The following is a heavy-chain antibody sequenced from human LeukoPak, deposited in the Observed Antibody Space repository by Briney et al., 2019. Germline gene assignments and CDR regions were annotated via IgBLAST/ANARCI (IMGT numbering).Heavy chain of an antibody. CDR2: INHSGST. Sequence: SETLSLTCAVYGGSFSGYYWSCIRQAPGKGLEWIGEINHSGSTNYNPSLKSRVTISVDTSKNQFSLKLSSVTAADTAVYYCARGPFTMVRGVPDYYYYYGMDVWGKGTTATVSS. V-gene: IGHV4-34*01. CDR1: GGSFSGYY. J-gene: IGHJ6*04. CDR3: ARGPFTMVRGVPDYYYYYGMDV. D-gene: IGHD3-10*01.